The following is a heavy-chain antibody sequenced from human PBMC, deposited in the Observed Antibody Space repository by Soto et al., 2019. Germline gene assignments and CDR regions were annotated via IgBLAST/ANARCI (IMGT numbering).Heavy chain of an antibody. CDR2: IIPLSGTT. D-gene: IGHD3-22*01. CDR1: GGTFSNHA. J-gene: IGHJ4*02. Sequence: SVKVSCKASGGTFSNHAISWVRQAPGQGPEWMGGIIPLSGTTNYAQKVQGRVTITADESMTTAYMELSSPRYGDTAVYYCARGPDRSGFYLFDYWGQGTLVTVSS. CDR3: ARGPDRSGFYLFDY. V-gene: IGHV1-69*13.